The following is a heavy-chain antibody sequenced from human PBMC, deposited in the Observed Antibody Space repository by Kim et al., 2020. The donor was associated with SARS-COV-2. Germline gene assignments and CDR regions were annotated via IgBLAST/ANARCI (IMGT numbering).Heavy chain of an antibody. Sequence: GGSLRLSCAASGFTFSSYAMHWVRQAPGKGLEWVAVISYDGSNKYYADSVKGQFTISRDNSKNTLYLQMNSLRAEDTAVYYCARDRGPWGQGTLVTVSS. CDR1: GFTFSSYA. V-gene: IGHV3-30*04. J-gene: IGHJ4*02. CDR3: ARDRGP. CDR2: ISYDGSNK.